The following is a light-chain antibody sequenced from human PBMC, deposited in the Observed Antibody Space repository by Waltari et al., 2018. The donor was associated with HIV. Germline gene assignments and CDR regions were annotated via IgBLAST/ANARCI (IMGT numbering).Light chain of an antibody. CDR2: GAS. CDR3: QQYGSSLSLT. CDR1: QSVSSSY. Sequence: ETVLTQSPGTLSLSPGERATLSCRASQSVSSSYLAWYQQKPGQAPRLLIYGASTRATGIPDRVSGSGSGTDFTLIINRLEPEDFAVYYCQQYGSSLSLTFGQGTKVEIK. V-gene: IGKV3-20*01. J-gene: IGKJ1*01.